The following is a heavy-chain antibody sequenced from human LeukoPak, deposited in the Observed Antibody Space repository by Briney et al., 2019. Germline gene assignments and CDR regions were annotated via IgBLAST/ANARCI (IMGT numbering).Heavy chain of an antibody. V-gene: IGHV3-7*01. CDR2: IKKASTDQ. CDR1: GFTFSVYW. CDR3: ARDLPNGFFDY. Sequence: GGSLRLSCATSGFTFSVYWMTWVREAPGKGLEWLTNIKKASTDQSSVDSVKGRFIISRDNAKNLLYLQMNSLRHDETAVYYCARDLPNGFFDYWGQGTLVTVSS. D-gene: IGHD1-1*01. J-gene: IGHJ4*02.